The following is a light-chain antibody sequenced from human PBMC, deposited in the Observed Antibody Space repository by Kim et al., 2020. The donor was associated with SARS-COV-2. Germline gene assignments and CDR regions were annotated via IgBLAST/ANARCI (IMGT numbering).Light chain of an antibody. CDR1: CRDVGGYIY. J-gene: IGLJ3*02. CDR3: SSYAGSNNWV. V-gene: IGLV2-8*01. Sequence: SCTGTCRDVGGYIYGSWYQQSPGEAPKLMIYEVSKLPSGVPDRFSGSESGNTASLSVSGLQAEDEADYYCSSYAGSNNWVCGEGTQRTVL. CDR2: EVS.